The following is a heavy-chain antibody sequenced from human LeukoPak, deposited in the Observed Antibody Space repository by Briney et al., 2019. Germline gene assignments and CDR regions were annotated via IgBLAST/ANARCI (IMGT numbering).Heavy chain of an antibody. Sequence: SETLSLTCTVSGGSISSFYWRWIRPPPGKGLEWIGYIYYSGSTNYNPSLKSRVTISVDTSKNQFSLKLSSVTAADTAVYYCARDAALLGYSSSWYGDAFDIWGQGTMVTVSS. CDR2: IYYSGST. CDR3: ARDAALLGYSSSWYGDAFDI. CDR1: GGSISSFY. D-gene: IGHD6-13*01. V-gene: IGHV4-59*01. J-gene: IGHJ3*02.